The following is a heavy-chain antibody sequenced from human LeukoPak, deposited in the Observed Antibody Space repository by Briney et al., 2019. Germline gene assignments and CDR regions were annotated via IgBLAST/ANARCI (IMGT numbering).Heavy chain of an antibody. Sequence: SETLSLTCTVSGDSISSINYYWGWIRQPPGKGLQWIGSIYYNGTTSYNPSLRSRVTISVDTSKNQFSLKLSSVTVADAALYYCARHSMAHYDSHVSRPHFDYWGQGALVTVSS. CDR2: IYYNGTT. J-gene: IGHJ4*02. CDR1: GDSISSINYY. CDR3: ARHSMAHYDSHVSRPHFDY. D-gene: IGHD3-22*01. V-gene: IGHV4-39*01.